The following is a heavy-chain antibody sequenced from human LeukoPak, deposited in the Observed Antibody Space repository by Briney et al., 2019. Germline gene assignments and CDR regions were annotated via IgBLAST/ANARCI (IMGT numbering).Heavy chain of an antibody. D-gene: IGHD5/OR15-5a*01. V-gene: IGHV6-1*01. J-gene: IGHJ4*02. CDR3: ARGVSRYFEY. Sequence: SQTLSLTCAISGDSVSSNSATWNWIRQSPSRGLEWLGRTYYRSKWYNEYAPSVKGRIAFNPDTSKNQFSLQLNSVTPEDTAVYYCARGVSRYFEYWGQGTLVAVSS. CDR2: TYYRSKWYN. CDR1: GDSVSSNSAT.